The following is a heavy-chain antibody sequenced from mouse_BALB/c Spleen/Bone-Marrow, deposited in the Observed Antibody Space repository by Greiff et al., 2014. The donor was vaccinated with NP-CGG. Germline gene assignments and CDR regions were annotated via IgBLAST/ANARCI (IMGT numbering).Heavy chain of an antibody. CDR3: TRGGWLAMDY. CDR1: GYTFTSYY. J-gene: IGHJ4*01. V-gene: IGHV1S81*02. D-gene: IGHD2-3*01. Sequence: QVQLQQPGAELVKPGASVKLSCKASGYTFTSYYTYWVKQRPGQGLEWIGEINPSNGGTNFNEKFKSKATLTVDKSSSTAYMQLSSLTSEDSAVYYCTRGGWLAMDYWGQGTSVTVSS. CDR2: INPSNGGT.